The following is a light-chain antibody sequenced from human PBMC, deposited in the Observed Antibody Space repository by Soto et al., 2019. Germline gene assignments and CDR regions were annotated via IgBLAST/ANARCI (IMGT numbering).Light chain of an antibody. Sequence: EIVLTQSPGTLSLSPGDRATLSCRASQSVSSSYLAWYQQKPGQAHRLLIDGASSRATGIPDRFSGSGSGTDFTLTISSLEPEDFAVYYCQQYGSSLLTFGGGTKVEIK. V-gene: IGKV3-20*01. J-gene: IGKJ4*01. CDR2: GAS. CDR1: QSVSSSY. CDR3: QQYGSSLLT.